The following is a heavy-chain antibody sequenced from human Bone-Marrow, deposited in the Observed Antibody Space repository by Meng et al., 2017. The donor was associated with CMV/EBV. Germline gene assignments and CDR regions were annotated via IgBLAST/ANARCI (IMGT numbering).Heavy chain of an antibody. Sequence: GGSLRLSCTASGFTFSSYGMHWVRQAPGKGLEWVAFIRYDGSNKYYADSVKGRFTISRDNSKNTLYLQMNSLRAEDTAVYYCARDRVHCSSTSCRRYYFDYWGQGTLVTVSS. J-gene: IGHJ4*02. V-gene: IGHV3-30*02. CDR3: ARDRVHCSSTSCRRYYFDY. CDR2: IRYDGSNK. CDR1: GFTFSSYG. D-gene: IGHD2-2*01.